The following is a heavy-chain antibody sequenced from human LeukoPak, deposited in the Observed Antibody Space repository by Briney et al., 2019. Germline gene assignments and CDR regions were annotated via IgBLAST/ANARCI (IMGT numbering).Heavy chain of an antibody. Sequence: GGSLRLSCTASGFTFGDYAMSWVRRAPGKGLEWVGFIRSKAYGGTTEYAASVKGRFAISRDDSKSVAYLQMNSLKTEDTAVYYCTVGGSYYNYWGQGTLDTVSS. CDR1: GFTFGDYA. CDR3: TVGGSYYNY. J-gene: IGHJ4*02. D-gene: IGHD1-26*01. CDR2: IRSKAYGGTT. V-gene: IGHV3-49*04.